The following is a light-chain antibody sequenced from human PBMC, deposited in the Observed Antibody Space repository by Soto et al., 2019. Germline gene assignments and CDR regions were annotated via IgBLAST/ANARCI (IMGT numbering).Light chain of an antibody. Sequence: QSVLTQPASVSGSPGQSITISCTGTSSDVGGYNYVSWYQQHPGKAPKLMIYEVSNRPSGVSNRFSGSKSGNTASLTISGLQAEDEADYYCSSYTSSSTLAFRPGTTVTVL. J-gene: IGLJ1*01. V-gene: IGLV2-14*01. CDR1: SSDVGGYNY. CDR2: EVS. CDR3: SSYTSSSTLA.